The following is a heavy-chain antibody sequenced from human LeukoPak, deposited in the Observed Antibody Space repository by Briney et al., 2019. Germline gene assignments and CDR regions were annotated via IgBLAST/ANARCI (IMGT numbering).Heavy chain of an antibody. CDR3: ARQLWFGGKNWFDP. CDR2: IRYDGSNK. Sequence: GGSLRLSCAASGFTFSSYGMHWVRQAPGKGLEWVAVIRYDGSNKYYADSVKGRFTISRDNSKNTLYLQMNSLRAEDTAVYYCARQLWFGGKNWFDPWGQGTLVTVSS. CDR1: GFTFSSYG. D-gene: IGHD3-10*01. V-gene: IGHV3-33*01. J-gene: IGHJ5*02.